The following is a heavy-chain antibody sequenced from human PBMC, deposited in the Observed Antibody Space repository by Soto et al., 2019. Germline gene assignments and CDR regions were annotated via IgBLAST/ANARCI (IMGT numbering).Heavy chain of an antibody. J-gene: IGHJ6*02. D-gene: IGHD3-10*01. Sequence: SETLSLTCTVSGGSISSGGYYWSWIRQHPGKGLEWIGYIYYSGSTYYNPSLKSRVTISVDTSKNQFSLKLSSVTAADTAVYYCARDRNYYGSGSYFIYYGMDVWGQGTTVTVSS. CDR2: IYYSGST. CDR1: GGSISSGGYY. CDR3: ARDRNYYGSGSYFIYYGMDV. V-gene: IGHV4-31*03.